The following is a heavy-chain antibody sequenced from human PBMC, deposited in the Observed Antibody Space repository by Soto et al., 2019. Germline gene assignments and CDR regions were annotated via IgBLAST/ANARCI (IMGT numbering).Heavy chain of an antibody. CDR3: ARRARPDFYYMDV. V-gene: IGHV3-64*01. J-gene: IGHJ6*03. CDR1: EFTLSGYA. CDR2: ISSNGVGT. D-gene: IGHD6-6*01. Sequence: PGGSLSLSCAASEFTLSGYAMDWVRQAPGKGLEYVSGISSNGVGTYYANSVQGRFTISRDNSKNTVYLQMGSLRPEDMAVYYCARRARPDFYYMDVWGKGTTVTVSS.